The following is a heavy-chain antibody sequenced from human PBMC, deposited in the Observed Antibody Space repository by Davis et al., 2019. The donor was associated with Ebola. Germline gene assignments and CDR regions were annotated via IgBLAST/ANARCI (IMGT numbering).Heavy chain of an antibody. CDR2: IKQDGSEK. CDR3: ARDSEVTYYDYIWGSYSLGGAFDI. J-gene: IGHJ3*02. D-gene: IGHD3-16*01. V-gene: IGHV3-7*01. CDR1: GFTFSSYW. Sequence: PGGSLRLSCAASGFTFSSYWMSWVRQAPGKGLEWVANIKQDGSEKYYVDSVKGRFTISRDNAKNSLYLQMNSLRAEDTAVYYCARDSEVTYYDYIWGSYSLGGAFDIWGQGTMVTVPS.